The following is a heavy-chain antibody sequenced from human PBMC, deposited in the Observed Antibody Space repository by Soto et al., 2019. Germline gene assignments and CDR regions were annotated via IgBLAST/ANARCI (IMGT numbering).Heavy chain of an antibody. J-gene: IGHJ4*02. CDR3: ARAENYYDSSGYYSYYFDY. D-gene: IGHD3-22*01. CDR1: GGSISSGGYS. Sequence: PSETLSLTCAVSGGSISSGGYSWSWIRQPPGKGLEWIGYIYHSGSTYYNPSLKSRVTISVDRSKNQFSLKLSSVTAADTAVYYCARAENYYDSSGYYSYYFDYWGQGTLVTVSS. V-gene: IGHV4-30-2*01. CDR2: IYHSGST.